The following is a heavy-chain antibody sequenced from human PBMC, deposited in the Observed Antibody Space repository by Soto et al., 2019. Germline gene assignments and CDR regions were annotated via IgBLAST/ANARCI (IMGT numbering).Heavy chain of an antibody. Sequence: SETLSLTCTVSGGSISSSSYYWGWIRQPPGKGLEWIGSIYYSGSTYYNPSLKSRVTISVDTSKNQFSLKLSSVTAADTAVYYCASYCSGGSCYSNGFDYWGQGSQVTVSS. CDR1: GGSISSSSYY. CDR2: IYYSGST. J-gene: IGHJ4*02. CDR3: ASYCSGGSCYSNGFDY. V-gene: IGHV4-39*07. D-gene: IGHD2-15*01.